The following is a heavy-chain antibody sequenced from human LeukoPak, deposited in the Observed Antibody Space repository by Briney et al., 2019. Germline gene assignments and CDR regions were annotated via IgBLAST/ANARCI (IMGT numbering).Heavy chain of an antibody. CDR2: ISSSSSYI. CDR3: ASSIAVAGTGY. V-gene: IGHV3-21*01. J-gene: IGHJ4*02. CDR1: GFTFSSYS. D-gene: IGHD6-19*01. Sequence: GGSLRLSCAASGFTFSSYSMNWVRQAPGKGLEWVSSISSSSSYIYYADSVKGRFTISRDNAKNSLYLQMNSLRAEDTAVYYCASSIAVAGTGYWGQGTLVTISS.